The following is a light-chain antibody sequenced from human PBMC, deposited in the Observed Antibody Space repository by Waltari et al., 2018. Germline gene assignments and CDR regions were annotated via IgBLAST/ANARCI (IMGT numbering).Light chain of an antibody. J-gene: IGLJ1*01. CDR3: AAWDDSLNGLYV. CDR1: SSNIGSNT. Sequence: QSVLTQPPSASGTPGQRVTISCSGSSSNIGSNTVTWYQQLPGTAPKLLIYSNNQRPSGVPERFSGSKSGTSASLAISGLQSEDEADYYCAAWDDSLNGLYVFGTGTKVTVL. CDR2: SNN. V-gene: IGLV1-44*01.